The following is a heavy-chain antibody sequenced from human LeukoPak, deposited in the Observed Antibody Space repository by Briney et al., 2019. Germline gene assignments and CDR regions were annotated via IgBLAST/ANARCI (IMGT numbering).Heavy chain of an antibody. D-gene: IGHD6-13*01. V-gene: IGHV3-7*01. CDR1: GFTFSSYA. Sequence: GGSLRLSCAASGFTFSSYAMSWVRQAPGKGLEWVANINQDGSEKNYVDSVRGRFTISRDNGKNSLYLQLNSLRAEDTAVYYCVAGWSSGPFDYWGQGTLVTVSS. J-gene: IGHJ4*02. CDR3: VAGWSSGPFDY. CDR2: INQDGSEK.